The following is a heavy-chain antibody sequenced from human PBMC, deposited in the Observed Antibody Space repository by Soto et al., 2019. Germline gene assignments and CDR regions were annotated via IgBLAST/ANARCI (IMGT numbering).Heavy chain of an antibody. D-gene: IGHD3-22*01. Sequence: GGSLRLSCAVSGFSFGTYTVNWVRQAPGMGLEWVSGLSDSVGTTHYAYSVKGRFTISRDKSKNTLYLQMNNLRAEDTAVYYCEKNLIGGRLQSTFDLWGQGTPVTVYS. V-gene: IGHV3-23*01. CDR3: EKNLIGGRLQSTFDL. CDR2: LSDSVGTT. J-gene: IGHJ4*02. CDR1: GFSFGTYT.